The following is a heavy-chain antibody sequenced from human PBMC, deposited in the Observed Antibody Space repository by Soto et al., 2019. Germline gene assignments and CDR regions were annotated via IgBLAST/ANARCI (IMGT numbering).Heavy chain of an antibody. CDR3: ARVPEGGLAPAAPGVDY. V-gene: IGHV1-18*04. Sequence: APVKVSCKASGYTFTSYGISWVRPAHGQGLEWMGWISAYNGNTNYAQKLQGRVTMTTDTSTSTAYRELKSLRSDDTAVYYCARVPEGGLAPAAPGVDYWGQGTLVIVSS. D-gene: IGHD2-2*01. J-gene: IGHJ4*02. CDR1: GYTFTSYG. CDR2: ISAYNGNT.